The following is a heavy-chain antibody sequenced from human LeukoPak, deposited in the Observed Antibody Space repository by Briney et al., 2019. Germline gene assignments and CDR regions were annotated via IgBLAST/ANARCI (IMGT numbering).Heavy chain of an antibody. Sequence: NPGGSLRLSCAASRFTFSNAWMSWVRQAPGKGLEWVGRIKSKTDGGATDYAAPVKGRFTISRDDSKNTVYLQMSSLKSEDTAVYYCTTDSPISVTTKTLDHWGQGTLVTVSS. CDR2: IKSKTDGGAT. J-gene: IGHJ4*02. D-gene: IGHD4-17*01. CDR1: RFTFSNAW. CDR3: TTDSPISVTTKTLDH. V-gene: IGHV3-15*01.